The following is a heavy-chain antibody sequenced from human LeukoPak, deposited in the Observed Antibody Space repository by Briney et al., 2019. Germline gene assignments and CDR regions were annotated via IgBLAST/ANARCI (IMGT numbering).Heavy chain of an antibody. CDR2: ISSSSSYI. Sequence: PGGSLRLSCAASGFTFSSYSMNWVRQAPGKGLEWVSSISSSSSYIYYADSVKGRFTISRDNAKNSLYLQMNSLRAEDTAVYYCARDMQIQLSLAPYYYYGMDVWGQGTTVTVS. D-gene: IGHD5-18*01. J-gene: IGHJ6*02. CDR3: ARDMQIQLSLAPYYYYGMDV. V-gene: IGHV3-21*01. CDR1: GFTFSSYS.